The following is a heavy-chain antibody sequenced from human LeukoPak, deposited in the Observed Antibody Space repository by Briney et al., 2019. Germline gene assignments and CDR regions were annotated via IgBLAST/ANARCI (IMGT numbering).Heavy chain of an antibody. J-gene: IGHJ4*02. CDR1: GGSISSYY. D-gene: IGHD4-17*01. Sequence: SETLSLTCTVSGGSISSYYWSWIRQPPGKGLEWIGYIYYSGSTNYSPSLKSRVTISVDTSKNQFSLKLSSVTAADTAVYYCARHVSRTTNVDYWGQGTLVTVSS. CDR2: IYYSGST. CDR3: ARHVSRTTNVDY. V-gene: IGHV4-59*08.